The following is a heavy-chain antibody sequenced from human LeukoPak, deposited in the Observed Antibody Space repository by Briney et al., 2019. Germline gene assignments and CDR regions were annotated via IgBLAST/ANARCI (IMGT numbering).Heavy chain of an antibody. CDR2: IRSKVNNYAT. CDR3: TRLADIVVVPTTS. V-gene: IGHV3-73*01. Sequence: SGGSLRLSCAASGFTFSDSAIHWVRQASGKGLEWVGRIRSKVNNYATVYAASVKGRFTIPRDDSKNTAYLQMNTLQTDDTAVYYCTRLADIVVVPTTSWGQGTLVTVSS. J-gene: IGHJ5*02. CDR1: GFTFSDSA. D-gene: IGHD2-2*01.